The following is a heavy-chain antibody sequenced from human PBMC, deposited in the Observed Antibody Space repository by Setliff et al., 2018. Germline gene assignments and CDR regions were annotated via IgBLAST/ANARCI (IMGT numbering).Heavy chain of an antibody. Sequence: PSETLSLPCNVFGESFDTYYWSWIRQPPGKGLEWFGEINQSGGGDYNPSFKGRATISVDTSKKQFSLTLRYVTAAETALYYCRQAVVGRDVFDVWGQGTVVTVSS. CDR1: GESFDTYY. J-gene: IGHJ3*01. V-gene: IGHV4-34*01. CDR2: INQSGGG. D-gene: IGHD1-1*01. CDR3: RQAVVGRDVFDV.